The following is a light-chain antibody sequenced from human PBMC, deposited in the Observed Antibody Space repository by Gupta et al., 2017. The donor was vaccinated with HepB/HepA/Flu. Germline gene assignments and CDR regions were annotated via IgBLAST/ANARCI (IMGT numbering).Light chain of an antibody. V-gene: IGKV1-39*01. CDR2: TAS. CDR1: QTLSNY. Sequence: DIQMTQSPSSLSASVGDRVTITCRASQTLSNYLNRYQQRPGRAPKLLIYTASRLQSGVTSRLSGSASETDFTLTSRRLETEDCVTDYCQHSYHFGWGTKVDI. J-gene: IGKJ2*01. CDR3: QHSYH.